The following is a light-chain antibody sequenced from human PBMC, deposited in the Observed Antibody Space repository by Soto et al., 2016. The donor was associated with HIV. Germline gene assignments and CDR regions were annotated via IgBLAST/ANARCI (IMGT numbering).Light chain of an antibody. Sequence: SYELTQPPSVSVAPGKTARITCGGNNIGSKSVHWYQQKPGQAPVLVVYDNNDRPSGVPERFSGSNSGNTATLTISSVEAGDEADYFCQVWDSSSDVVFGGGTKLTVL. CDR1: NIGSKS. CDR2: DNN. J-gene: IGLJ2*01. V-gene: IGLV3-21*03. CDR3: QVWDSSSDVV.